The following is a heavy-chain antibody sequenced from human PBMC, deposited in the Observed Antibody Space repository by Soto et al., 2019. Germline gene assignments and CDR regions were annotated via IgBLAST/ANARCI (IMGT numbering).Heavy chain of an antibody. Sequence: PGGSLRLSCAASGFTVSSNYMSWVRQAPGKGLEWVSVIYSGGSTYYADSVKGRFTISRNNSKNTLYLQMNSLRAEDTAVYYCARHSSGWSAFDYWGQGTLVTVSS. CDR3: ARHSSGWSAFDY. J-gene: IGHJ4*02. CDR1: GFTVSSNY. D-gene: IGHD6-19*01. CDR2: IYSGGST. V-gene: IGHV3-53*01.